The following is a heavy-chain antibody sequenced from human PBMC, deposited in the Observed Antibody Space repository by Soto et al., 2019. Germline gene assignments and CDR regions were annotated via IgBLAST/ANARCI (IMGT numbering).Heavy chain of an antibody. J-gene: IGHJ6*02. CDR3: ARRYDFWSGYSQPNYYYYYGMDV. CDR1: GYIFTSYW. CDR2: IDPSDSYT. Sequence: PGESLKISCKGSGYIFTSYWISWVRQMPGKGLEWMGRIDPSDSYTNYSPSFQGHVTISADKSISTAYLQWSSLKASDTAMYYCARRYDFWSGYSQPNYYYYYGMDVWGQGTTVTVSS. V-gene: IGHV5-10-1*01. D-gene: IGHD3-3*01.